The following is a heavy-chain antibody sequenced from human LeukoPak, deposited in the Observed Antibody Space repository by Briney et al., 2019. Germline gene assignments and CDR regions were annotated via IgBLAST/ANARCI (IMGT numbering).Heavy chain of an antibody. CDR3: AREWDDYYDSSGYPSGY. J-gene: IGHJ4*02. D-gene: IGHD3-22*01. CDR2: ISYDGSNK. V-gene: IGHV3-30-3*01. Sequence: PGGSLRLSCAASGFTFSSYAMHWVRQAPGKGLEWVAVISYDGSNKYYADSVKGRFTISRDNSKNTLYLQMNSLRAEDTAVYYCAREWDDYYDSSGYPSGYWGQGTLVTVSS. CDR1: GFTFSSYA.